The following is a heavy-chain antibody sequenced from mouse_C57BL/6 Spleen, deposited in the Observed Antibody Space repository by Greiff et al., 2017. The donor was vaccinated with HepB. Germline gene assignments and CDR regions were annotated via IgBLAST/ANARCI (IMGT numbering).Heavy chain of an antibody. J-gene: IGHJ3*01. Sequence: EVNLVESGGGLVQPKGSLKLSCAASGFTFNTYAMHWVRQAPGKGLEWVARIRSKSSNYATYYADSVKDRFTISRDDSQSMLYLQMNNLKTEDTAMYDCVRESGYGSPFAYWGQGTLVTVSA. CDR2: IRSKSSNYAT. CDR1: GFTFNTYA. D-gene: IGHD2-1*01. V-gene: IGHV10-3*01. CDR3: VRESGYGSPFAY.